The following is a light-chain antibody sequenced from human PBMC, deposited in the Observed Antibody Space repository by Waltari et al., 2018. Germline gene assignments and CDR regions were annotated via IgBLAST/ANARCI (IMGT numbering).Light chain of an antibody. CDR2: WAA. Sequence: DIVLTQSPDSLAVSLGERATITCKSSQDILYVSNHDNYFTWYQQKPGQPPRVLIYWAATRESGVPDPFSGSVAGTQLTLSLSSLQAEDLAVYYCKQDCSFPPTFSGGTKVEIK. CDR1: QDILYVSNHDNY. V-gene: IGKV4-1*01. J-gene: IGKJ4*01. CDR3: KQDCSFPPT.